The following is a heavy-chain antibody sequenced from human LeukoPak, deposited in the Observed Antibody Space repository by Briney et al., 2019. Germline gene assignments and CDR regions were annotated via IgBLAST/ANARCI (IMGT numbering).Heavy chain of an antibody. Sequence: GGSLRLSCAASGFTFSSYAMSWVRQAPGKGLEWVSAISGSGGSTYYAASVKGRFTISRDNSKNTLYLQMNSLRAEDTAVYYCAKVRYGVIVGAKEDWFDPWGQGTLVTVSS. J-gene: IGHJ5*02. V-gene: IGHV3-23*01. CDR1: GFTFSSYA. D-gene: IGHD1-26*01. CDR3: AKVRYGVIVGAKEDWFDP. CDR2: ISGSGGST.